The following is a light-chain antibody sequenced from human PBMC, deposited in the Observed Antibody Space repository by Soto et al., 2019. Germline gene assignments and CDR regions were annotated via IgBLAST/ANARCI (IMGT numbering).Light chain of an antibody. CDR1: SRDVGGYSY. Sequence: QSALTQPASVSGSPGQSITISCTGTSRDVGGYSYVSWYQQHPGKAPKLILSEVGNRPSGISNRFSASKSGDTASLTISGLQADDEAEYYCRSYTSSSSYVFGTGTKLTVL. J-gene: IGLJ1*01. V-gene: IGLV2-14*01. CDR2: EVG. CDR3: RSYTSSSSYV.